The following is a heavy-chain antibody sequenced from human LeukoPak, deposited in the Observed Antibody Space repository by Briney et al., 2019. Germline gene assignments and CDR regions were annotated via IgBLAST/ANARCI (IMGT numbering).Heavy chain of an antibody. J-gene: IGHJ4*02. V-gene: IGHV4-39*07. Sequence: SETLSLTCTVSGGSISSSSYYWGWIRQPPGKGLEWIGSIYYSGSTYYNPSLKSRVTISVDTSRNQFSLKLSTVTAADTAVYYWARVSYYDSSGYQPPLDSWGQGTLVTVSS. CDR1: GGSISSSSYY. D-gene: IGHD3-22*01. CDR2: IYYSGST. CDR3: ARVSYYDSSGYQPPLDS.